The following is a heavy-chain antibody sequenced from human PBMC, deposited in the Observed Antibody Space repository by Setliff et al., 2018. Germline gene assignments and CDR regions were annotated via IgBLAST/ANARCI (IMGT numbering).Heavy chain of an antibody. CDR2: IGPYNGNT. CDR3: AKGGNITRETYYYYGMDV. J-gene: IGHJ6*02. V-gene: IGHV1-18*01. Sequence: GASVKVSCKASGYTFTRYGISWVRQAPGKGFEWMGWIGPYNGNTYYAQKFQGRVAITTDTSTSTAYMELRGLRSDDTAVYYCAKGGNITRETYYYYGMDVWGQGTTVTVSS. D-gene: IGHD1-20*01. CDR1: GYTFTRYG.